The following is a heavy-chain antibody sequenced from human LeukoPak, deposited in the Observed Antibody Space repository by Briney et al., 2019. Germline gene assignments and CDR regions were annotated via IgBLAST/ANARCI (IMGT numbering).Heavy chain of an antibody. Sequence: PGRSLRLSCAASVFTFDNYAMHWVRQATGKGLEWLSIISWNSGYIGYAGSVKGRFTISRDNAKKSLDVKMNRLRAEDTAFYYCAKVRGTYSSGYFFAYWGQGTLVTVSS. J-gene: IGHJ4*02. CDR2: ISWNSGYI. V-gene: IGHV3-9*01. CDR1: VFTFDNYA. CDR3: AKVRGTYSSGYFFAY. D-gene: IGHD6-19*01.